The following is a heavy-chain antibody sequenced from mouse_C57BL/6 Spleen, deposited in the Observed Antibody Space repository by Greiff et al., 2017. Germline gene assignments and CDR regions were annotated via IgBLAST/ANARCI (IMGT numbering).Heavy chain of an antibody. CDR1: GYAFSSSW. Sequence: VQLVESGPELVKPGASVKISCKASGYAFSSSWMNWVKQRPGKGLEWIGRIYPGDGDTNYNGKFKGKATLTADKSSSTAYMQLSSLTSEDSAVYFCARSGGDAMDYWGQGTSVTVSS. CDR3: ARSGGDAMDY. CDR2: IYPGDGDT. J-gene: IGHJ4*01. D-gene: IGHD3-1*01. V-gene: IGHV1-82*01.